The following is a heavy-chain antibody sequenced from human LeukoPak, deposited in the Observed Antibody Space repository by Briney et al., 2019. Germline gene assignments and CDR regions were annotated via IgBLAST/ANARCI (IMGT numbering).Heavy chain of an antibody. CDR2: IIPIFGTA. Sequence: SVTVSCKASGGTFSSYAISWVRQAPGQGLEWMGGIIPIFGTANYAQKFQGRVTITTDESTSTAYMELSSLRSEDTAVYYCARVPYLGSSGYLLHEYYFDYWGQGTLVTVSS. J-gene: IGHJ4*02. V-gene: IGHV1-69*05. CDR1: GGTFSSYA. CDR3: ARVPYLGSSGYLLHEYYFDY. D-gene: IGHD3-22*01.